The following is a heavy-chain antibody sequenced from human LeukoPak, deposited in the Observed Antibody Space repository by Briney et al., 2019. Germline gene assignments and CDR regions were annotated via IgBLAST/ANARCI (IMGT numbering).Heavy chain of an antibody. CDR1: GGTFSSYA. J-gene: IGHJ6*03. D-gene: IGHD3-3*01. V-gene: IGHV1-69*13. CDR2: IIPIFGTA. Sequence: SVKVSCKASGGTFSSYAISWVRQAPGQGLEWMGGIIPIFGTANYAQKFQGRVTITADESTSTAYMELSSLRSEDTAVYYCSTGVIAIFGVVNPSVYYMDVWGKGTTVTVSS. CDR3: STGVIAIFGVVNPSVYYMDV.